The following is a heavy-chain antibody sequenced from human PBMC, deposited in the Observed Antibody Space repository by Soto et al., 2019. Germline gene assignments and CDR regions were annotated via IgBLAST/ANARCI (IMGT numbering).Heavy chain of an antibody. J-gene: IGHJ4*02. V-gene: IGHV1-18*01. CDR2: ISPYNGHT. CDR1: GYTLTSYG. CDR3: ARADFDFWSGYSPFDY. D-gene: IGHD3-3*01. Sequence: QVQLVQSRAEVKKPGASVKVSCKASGYTLTSYGISWVRQAPGQGLEWVGWISPYNGHTNYAQKLPDRVTLTTATSTSTAYLELRSLRPADTAVYYCARADFDFWSGYSPFDYWGQGTLVTVSS.